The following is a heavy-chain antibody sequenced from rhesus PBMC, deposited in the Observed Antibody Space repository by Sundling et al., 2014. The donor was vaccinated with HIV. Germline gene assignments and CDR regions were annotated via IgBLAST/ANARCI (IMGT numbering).Heavy chain of an antibody. CDR3: ASPNEVERWLVALNFDC. Sequence: EVQLVESGGGLVQPGGSLRLSCAASGFTFSSSGMHWVRQAPGKGLEWVAVISFDGSKKYYADSVNDRFTISRDNSKNMLYLQMNNLKLEDTAVYYCASPNEVERWLVALNFDCWGQGVLVTVSS. J-gene: IGHJ4*01. CDR1: GFTFSSSG. CDR2: ISFDGSKK. D-gene: IGHD6-37*01. V-gene: IGHV3-54*02.